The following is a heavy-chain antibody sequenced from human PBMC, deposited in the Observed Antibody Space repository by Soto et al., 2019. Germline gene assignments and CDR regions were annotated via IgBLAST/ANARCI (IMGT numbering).Heavy chain of an antibody. D-gene: IGHD2-21*01. CDR1: GGSFSGYY. CDR3: ARGCGLLLWWLNGGGGYYFDY. CDR2: INHSGST. J-gene: IGHJ4*02. Sequence: PSETLSLTCAVYGGSFSGYYWSWIRQPPGKGLEWIGEINHSGSTNYNPSLKSRVTISVDTSKNQFSLKLSSVTAADTAVYYCARGCGLLLWWLNGGGGYYFDYWGQGTLVTVSS. V-gene: IGHV4-34*01.